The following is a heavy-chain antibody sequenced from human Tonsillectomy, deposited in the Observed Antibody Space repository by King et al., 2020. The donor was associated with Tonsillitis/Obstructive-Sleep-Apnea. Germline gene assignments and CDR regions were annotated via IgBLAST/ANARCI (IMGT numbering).Heavy chain of an antibody. D-gene: IGHD6-6*01. J-gene: IGHJ4*02. CDR2: IHYSGCT. CDR1: GGSISSTTYY. V-gene: IGHV4-39*02. Sequence: QLQESGPGLVKPSETLSLTCTVSGGSISSTTYYWGWIRQPPGKGLEWIGSIHYSGCTYYNPSLKSRVTISVDTSKNQFSLQLTSVTAADTAVYYCAREGEYSSTNYFDYWGQGTLVTVSS. CDR3: AREGEYSSTNYFDY.